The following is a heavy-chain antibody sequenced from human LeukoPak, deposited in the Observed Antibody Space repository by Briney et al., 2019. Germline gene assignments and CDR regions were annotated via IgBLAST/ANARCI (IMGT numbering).Heavy chain of an antibody. D-gene: IGHD3-16*01. Sequence: GESLRLSCAASGFTFSSYNMNWVRQAPGKGLEWVSAIDSSGYTYYADSVKDRFIVSRDNSQNTLYLQMNSVRAEDTAVYYCARDLSPGVAFRGRFDPWGQGTLVTVSS. J-gene: IGHJ5*02. CDR1: GFTFSSYN. CDR3: ARDLSPGVAFRGRFDP. V-gene: IGHV3-66*01. CDR2: IDSSGYT.